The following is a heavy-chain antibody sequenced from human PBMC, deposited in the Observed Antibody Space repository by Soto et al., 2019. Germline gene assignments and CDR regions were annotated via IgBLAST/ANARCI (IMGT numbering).Heavy chain of an antibody. D-gene: IGHD1-26*01. CDR3: ATWAMGATYNWFDP. V-gene: IGHV1-24*01. J-gene: IGHJ5*02. CDR1: GYTLTESS. CDR2: LAPDDAEA. Sequence: GASVKVSCKVSGYTLTESSMHWVRQAAEKGLEGMGGLAPDDAEAINEQKSCGRATMTEDTATDTTYMALSSLRSEDTAVYYFATWAMGATYNWFDPWGQGTLVTVSS.